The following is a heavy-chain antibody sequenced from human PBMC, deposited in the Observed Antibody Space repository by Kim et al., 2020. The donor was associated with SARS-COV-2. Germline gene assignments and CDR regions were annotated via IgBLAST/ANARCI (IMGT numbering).Heavy chain of an antibody. Sequence: SQTLSLTCAISGDSVSSNSASWNWIRQSPSRGLEWLGRTYYRSKWYNDYAVSVKSRIAINPETSKSQFSLHLNSVTPEDTAVYYCAREGNGSQDFDYWGQGTLVTFAS. CDR2: TYYRSKWYN. CDR3: AREGNGSQDFDY. V-gene: IGHV6-1*01. D-gene: IGHD6-13*01. J-gene: IGHJ4*02. CDR1: GDSVSSNSAS.